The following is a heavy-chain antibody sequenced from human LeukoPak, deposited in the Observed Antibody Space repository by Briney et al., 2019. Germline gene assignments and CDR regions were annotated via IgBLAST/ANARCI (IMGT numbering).Heavy chain of an antibody. Sequence: GGSLRLSCAVSGFTVSNDYMSWVRQAPGKGLEWVSVIYGGGDTYYADSVRGRFTISRDNFENTLFLQMDSLRAEDTAVYYCAREGLRGSKAIDAFDIWGQGTMVTVSS. CDR3: AREGLRGSKAIDAFDI. CDR2: IYGGGDT. CDR1: GFTVSNDY. V-gene: IGHV3-53*01. J-gene: IGHJ3*02. D-gene: IGHD3-10*01.